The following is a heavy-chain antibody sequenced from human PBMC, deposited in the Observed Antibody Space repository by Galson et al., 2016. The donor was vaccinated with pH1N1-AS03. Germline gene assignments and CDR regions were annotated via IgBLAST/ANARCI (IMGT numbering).Heavy chain of an antibody. Sequence: SVKVSCKASGGTFSRYTISWVRQAPGQGLEWMGRISPILHKPHYAQKFQGRVTITADRSTTTAYLELSSLTSHDTAVYFCARGDGWFDPWGRGTMVTVSS. V-gene: IGHV1-69*02. CDR3: ARGDGWFDP. J-gene: IGHJ3*01. CDR2: ISPILHKP. D-gene: IGHD3-10*01. CDR1: GGTFSRYT.